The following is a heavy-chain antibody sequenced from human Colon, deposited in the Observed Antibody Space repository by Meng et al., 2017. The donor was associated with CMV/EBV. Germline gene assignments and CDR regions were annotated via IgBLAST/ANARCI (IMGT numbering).Heavy chain of an antibody. CDR3: VKDNPYDSGHNSHHF. D-gene: IGHD3-22*01. V-gene: IGHV3-23*01. Sequence: SVFSFIIYAMSWFRQPPWTGLEWVAAISCSPATTSSADSVNGRFTISRNNSQNTLTLQMNRLRAEDSALYYCVKDNPYDSGHNSHHFWGPGTLVTVSS. J-gene: IGHJ4*02. CDR2: ISCSPATT. CDR1: VFSFIIYA.